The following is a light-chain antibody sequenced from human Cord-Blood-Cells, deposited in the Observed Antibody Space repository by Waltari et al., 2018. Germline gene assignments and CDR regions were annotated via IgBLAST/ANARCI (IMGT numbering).Light chain of an antibody. CDR1: KLGDKY. CDR3: QAWDSSTVV. V-gene: IGLV3-1*01. Sequence: SYELTQPPSVSVSPGQTASITCSGDKLGDKYACWYQQKPGQSPVLVIYQDSKRPSGIPGRFSGANARNTATLTIGGTQAMDEADYYCQAWDSSTVVFGGGTKLTVL. J-gene: IGLJ2*01. CDR2: QDS.